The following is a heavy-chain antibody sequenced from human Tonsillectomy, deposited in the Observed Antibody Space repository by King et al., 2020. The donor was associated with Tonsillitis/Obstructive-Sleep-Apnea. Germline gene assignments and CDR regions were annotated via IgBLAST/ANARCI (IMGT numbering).Heavy chain of an antibody. J-gene: IGHJ4*02. D-gene: IGHD5-12*01. Sequence: VQLVESGGGLVQPGGSLRLSCAASGFTFSSFAMSWVRQAPGKGLEWVSAISQTGGSTYYADSVKGRFTISRDNAKNPLYLQMNSLRAEDSAVYYCAKIHIVTNNFDYWGQGTLVTVSS. CDR2: ISQTGGST. CDR3: AKIHIVTNNFDY. CDR1: GFTFSSFA. V-gene: IGHV3-23*04.